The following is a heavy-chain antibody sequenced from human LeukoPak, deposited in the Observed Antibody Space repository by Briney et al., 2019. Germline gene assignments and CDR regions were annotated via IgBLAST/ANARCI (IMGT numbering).Heavy chain of an antibody. J-gene: IGHJ4*02. CDR2: IKQDGTEK. CDR1: EFTFSSSA. CDR3: ARDSERGLLRSDY. V-gene: IGHV3-7*05. D-gene: IGHD4-17*01. Sequence: GGSLRLSCAASEFTFSSSAMGWVRQAPGKGLEWVANIKQDGTEKYYVDSVKGRFTISRDNAKNSLYLQMNSLRAEDTAVYYCARDSERGLLRSDYWGQGTLVTVSS.